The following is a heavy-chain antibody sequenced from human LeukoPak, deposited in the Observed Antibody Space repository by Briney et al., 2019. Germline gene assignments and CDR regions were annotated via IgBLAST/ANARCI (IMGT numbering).Heavy chain of an antibody. V-gene: IGHV4-61*02. CDR1: GDSIGRGSYY. CDR2: IFSTGST. Sequence: SETLSLTCAVSGDSIGRGSYYWGWIRQPAGKAPEWIGRIFSTGSTSYNPSLKSRVTISADTSKNQFSLNLSSVTAADTAVYYCARDICGYNYGCFDSWGQGTLVTVSS. CDR3: ARDICGYNYGCFDS. J-gene: IGHJ4*02. D-gene: IGHD5-18*01.